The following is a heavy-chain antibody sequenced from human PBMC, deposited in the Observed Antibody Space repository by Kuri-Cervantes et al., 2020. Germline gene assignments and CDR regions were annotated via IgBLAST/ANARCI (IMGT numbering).Heavy chain of an antibody. V-gene: IGHV3-23*01. CDR1: GFTFSSYA. Sequence: GGSLRLSCAASGFTFSSYAMSWVRQAPGKGLEWVSAISGSGGSTYYADSVKGRFTISRDNSKNTLYLQMNSLRAEDTAVYYCARARGVLWLGALQYGMDVWGQGTTVTVSS. J-gene: IGHJ6*02. CDR2: ISGSGGST. CDR3: ARARGVLWLGALQYGMDV. D-gene: IGHD3-10*01.